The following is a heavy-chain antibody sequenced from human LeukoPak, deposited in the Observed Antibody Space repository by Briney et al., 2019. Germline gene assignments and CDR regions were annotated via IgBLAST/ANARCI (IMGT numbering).Heavy chain of an antibody. CDR2: IYSDGNT. Sequence: GGSLRLSCAASGFTFSSYAMSWVRRAPGKGLEWVSFIYSDGNTYYGDSVKGRFTLSRDSSRNTLYLQMNRLTVDDTAVYYCAGDTHSSSWYDHWGQGTLVTVSS. CDR3: AGDTHSSSWYDH. V-gene: IGHV3-23*03. CDR1: GFTFSSYA. J-gene: IGHJ5*02. D-gene: IGHD6-19*01.